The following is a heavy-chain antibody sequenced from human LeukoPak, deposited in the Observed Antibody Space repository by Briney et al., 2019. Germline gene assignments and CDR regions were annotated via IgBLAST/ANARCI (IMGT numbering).Heavy chain of an antibody. V-gene: IGHV3-49*04. Sequence: GGSLRLSCAASGFTFSNAWMTWVRQAPGKGLEWVGFHRSKAYGGTTEYAASVKGRFTISRDDSKSIAYLQMNSLKTEDTAVYYCSRDQTPYYWGQGTLVTVSS. J-gene: IGHJ4*02. CDR1: GFTFSNAW. CDR3: SRDQTPYY. CDR2: HRSKAYGGTT.